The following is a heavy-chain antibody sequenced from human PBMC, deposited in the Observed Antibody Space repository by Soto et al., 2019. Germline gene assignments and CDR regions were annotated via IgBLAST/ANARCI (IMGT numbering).Heavy chain of an antibody. Sequence: QVQLVESGGGVVQPGRSLRLSCAASGFTFSSYAMHWVRQAPGKGLEWVAVISYDGSNKYYADSVKGRFTISRDNSKNPLYLQMNSLRAEDTAVYYCASIFWSGYLFPRWFDPWCQGTLVTVSS. CDR1: GFTFSSYA. J-gene: IGHJ5*02. CDR3: ASIFWSGYLFPRWFDP. CDR2: ISYDGSNK. D-gene: IGHD3-3*01. V-gene: IGHV3-30-3*01.